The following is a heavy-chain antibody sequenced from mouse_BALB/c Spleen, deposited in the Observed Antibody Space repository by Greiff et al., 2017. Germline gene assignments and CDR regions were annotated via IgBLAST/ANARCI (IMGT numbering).Heavy chain of an antibody. J-gene: IGHJ1*01. V-gene: IGHV3-6*02. CDR1: GYSITSGYY. CDR3: ARERYGSSPRYFDV. CDR2: ISYDGSN. Sequence: EVKLQESGPGLVKPSQSLSLTCSVTGYSITSGYYWNWIRQFPGNKLEWMGYISYDGSNNYNPSLKNRISITRDTSKNQFFLKLNSVTTEDTATYYCARERYGSSPRYFDVWGAGTTVTVSS. D-gene: IGHD1-1*01.